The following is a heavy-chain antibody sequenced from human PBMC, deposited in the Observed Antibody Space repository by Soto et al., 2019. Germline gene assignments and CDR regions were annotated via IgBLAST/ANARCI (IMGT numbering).Heavy chain of an antibody. D-gene: IGHD2-15*01. J-gene: IGHJ6*02. V-gene: IGHV4-39*01. CDR1: GGSISSSRYY. Sequence: PSETLSLTCTVSGGSISSSRYYWDWIRQPPGKGLEWIGNVFYSGGTDSNPSLKSRITVSVDTSKNQFSLMPSSWTAVDTAVYYWARQAGGGRYYCGMDVWGQGTTVTVSS. CDR2: VFYSGGT. CDR3: ARQAGGGRYYCGMDV.